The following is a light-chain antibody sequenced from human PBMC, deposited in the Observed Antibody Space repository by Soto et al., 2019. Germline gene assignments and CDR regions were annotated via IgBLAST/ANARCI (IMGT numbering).Light chain of an antibody. CDR1: SSDVGGYNY. V-gene: IGLV2-11*01. CDR2: DVS. J-gene: IGLJ1*01. Sequence: QSALTQPRSVSGSPGQSVTISCTGTSSDVGGYNYVSWYQQHPGKAPQLMIYDVSKRPSGVPDRFSGSKSGNTASLTISGLQAEDEADYYCCSYAGSYTWLFGTGTKLTVL. CDR3: CSYAGSYTWL.